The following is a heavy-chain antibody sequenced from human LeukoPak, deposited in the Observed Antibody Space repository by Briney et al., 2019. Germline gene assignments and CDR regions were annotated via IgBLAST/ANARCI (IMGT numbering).Heavy chain of an antibody. Sequence: GGSLRLSCAASGFTFSSYATSWVRQAPGKGLEWVSAISGSGGSTYYADSVKGRFTISRDNSKNTLYLQMNSLRAEDTAVYYCAKDEEEISSGYFRYNWFDPWGQGTLVTVSS. CDR3: AKDEEEISSGYFRYNWFDP. V-gene: IGHV3-23*01. D-gene: IGHD3-22*01. CDR1: GFTFSSYA. CDR2: ISGSGGST. J-gene: IGHJ5*02.